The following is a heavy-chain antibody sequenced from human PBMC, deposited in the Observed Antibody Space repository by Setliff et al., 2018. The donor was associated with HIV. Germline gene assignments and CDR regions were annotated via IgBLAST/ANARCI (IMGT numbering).Heavy chain of an antibody. CDR3: ASAPLYFYDGSGYLKY. D-gene: IGHD3-22*01. CDR1: GVSISNYY. V-gene: IGHV4-4*09. CDR2: IFTSGDT. J-gene: IGHJ4*02. Sequence: SETLSLTCTVSGVSISNYYGNWIRRPSGKGLEWIGYIFTSGDTNYNPSLRSRVTLSVDTSKNEVSLKLGSVTAVDTAVYFCASAPLYFYDGSGYLKYWCQVSQVTVSS.